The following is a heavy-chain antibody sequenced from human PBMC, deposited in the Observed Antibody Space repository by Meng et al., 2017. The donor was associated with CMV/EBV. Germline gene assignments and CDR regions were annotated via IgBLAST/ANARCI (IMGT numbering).Heavy chain of an antibody. CDR1: GGTFSSYA. Sequence: VLLGQSGESGKTPGPAVTVSCKACGGTFSSYAISWVRQAPGQGREWMGGIIPIFGTANYAQKFQGRVTITADESTSTAYMELSSLRSEDTAVYYCAREGNNWNDVPFDYWGQGTLVTVSS. D-gene: IGHD1-20*01. CDR3: AREGNNWNDVPFDY. J-gene: IGHJ4*02. CDR2: IIPIFGTA. V-gene: IGHV1-69*12.